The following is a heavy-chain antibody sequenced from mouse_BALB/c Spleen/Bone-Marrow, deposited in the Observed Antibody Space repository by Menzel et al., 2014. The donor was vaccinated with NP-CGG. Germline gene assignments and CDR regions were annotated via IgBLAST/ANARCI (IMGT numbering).Heavy chain of an antibody. D-gene: IGHD3-1*01. V-gene: IGHV5-9*03. CDR3: ARYGSGTFAY. CDR1: GFTFSSYT. Sequence: DVHLVESGGGLVKPGGSLKLSCAASGFTFSSYTMSWVRRTPEKRLEWVATISSGGGNTYYPDSVKGRFTISRDNAKNNLYLQMSSLRSEDTALYYCARYGSGTFAYWGQGTLVTVSA. J-gene: IGHJ3*01. CDR2: ISSGGGNT.